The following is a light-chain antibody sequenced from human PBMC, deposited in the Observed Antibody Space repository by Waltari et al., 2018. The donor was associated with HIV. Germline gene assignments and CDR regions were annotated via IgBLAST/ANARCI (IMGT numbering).Light chain of an antibody. Sequence: QLALTQSPSASASVAASVTLTSPLSSGHSNYDLAWHQPQPEKGPRYLMKVNSDGSHKKEDGVPDRFSGSSSGAERYLTISSLQSEDEGDYYCQTWGSGIHVVFGGGTKVTVL. J-gene: IGLJ2*01. CDR3: QTWGSGIHVV. V-gene: IGLV4-69*01. CDR1: SGHSNYD. CDR2: VNSDGSH.